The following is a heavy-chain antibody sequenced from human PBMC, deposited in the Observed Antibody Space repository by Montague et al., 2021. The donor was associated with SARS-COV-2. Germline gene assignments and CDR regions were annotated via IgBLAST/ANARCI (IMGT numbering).Heavy chain of an antibody. CDR2: INHSGST. V-gene: IGHV4-34*01. D-gene: IGHD3-10*01. CDR3: ARVRYYGSGTSLGMDV. CDR1: GGSFSCYY. Sequence: SETLYLTCAVYGGSFSCYYWGWIRQPPGKGLEWIGEINHSGSTNYNPSLKSRVTISVDTSKNQFSLKLSSVTAADTAVYYCARVRYYGSGTSLGMDVWGQGTTVTVSS. J-gene: IGHJ6*02.